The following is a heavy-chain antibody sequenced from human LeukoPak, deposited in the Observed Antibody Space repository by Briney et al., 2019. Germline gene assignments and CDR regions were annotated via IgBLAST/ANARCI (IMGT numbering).Heavy chain of an antibody. CDR1: GYTFTGYY. Sequence: EASVKVSCKASGYTFTGYYMHWVRQAPGQGLEWMGWINPNSGGTNYAQKFQGRVTMTRDTSISTAYMELSRLRSDDTAVYYCARDREDYYDSSGYPLEYNWFDPWGQGTLVTASS. CDR3: ARDREDYYDSSGYPLEYNWFDP. D-gene: IGHD3-22*01. V-gene: IGHV1-2*02. J-gene: IGHJ5*02. CDR2: INPNSGGT.